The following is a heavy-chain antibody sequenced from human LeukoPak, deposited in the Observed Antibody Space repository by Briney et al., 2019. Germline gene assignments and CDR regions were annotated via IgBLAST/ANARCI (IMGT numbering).Heavy chain of an antibody. CDR3: ARDPPKKNIDSSSFYGMDV. CDR1: GGSISSSSYY. CDR2: IYYSGST. Sequence: SETLSLTCTVSGGSISSSSYYWGWIRQPPGKGLEWIGSIYYSGSTYYNPSLKSRVTISVDTSKNQFSLKLSSVTAADTAVYYCARDPPKKNIDSSSFYGMDVWGQGTTVTVSS. V-gene: IGHV4-39*07. J-gene: IGHJ6*02. D-gene: IGHD6-13*01.